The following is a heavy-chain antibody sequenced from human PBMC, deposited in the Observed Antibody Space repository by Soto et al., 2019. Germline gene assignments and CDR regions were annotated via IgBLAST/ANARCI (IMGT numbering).Heavy chain of an antibody. J-gene: IGHJ4*02. CDR3: ARSPQYYDILTGFDY. V-gene: IGHV4-4*07. CDR1: GGSISSYY. Sequence: PSETLSLTCTVSGGSISSYYGSWIRQTAGKGLEWIGRIYTSGSTNYNPSLKSRVTMSVDTSKNQFSLKLSYVTAADTAVYYCARSPQYYDILTGFDYWGQGTLVTVSS. CDR2: IYTSGST. D-gene: IGHD3-9*01.